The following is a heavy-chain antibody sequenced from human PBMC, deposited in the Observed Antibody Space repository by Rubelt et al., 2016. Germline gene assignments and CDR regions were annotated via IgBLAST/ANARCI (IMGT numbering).Heavy chain of an antibody. CDR3: ARGHDYKSSWFDP. CDR2: IYYSGST. Sequence: QVQLQESGPGLVKPSETLSLTCTVSGGSISTYYWSWIRQPPGKGLEWIGYIYYSGSTNYNPSLKSRVTISVDTSKNQFPLKLNSVTAADTAGYYGARGHDYKSSWFDPWGQGTLVTVSS. D-gene: IGHD4-11*01. J-gene: IGHJ5*02. CDR1: GGSISTYY. V-gene: IGHV4-59*01.